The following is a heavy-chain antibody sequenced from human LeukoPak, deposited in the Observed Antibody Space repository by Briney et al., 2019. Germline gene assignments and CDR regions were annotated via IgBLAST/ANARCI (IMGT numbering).Heavy chain of an antibody. D-gene: IGHD3-3*01. J-gene: IGHJ4*02. CDR1: GFTFDDYG. V-gene: IGHV3-20*04. CDR2: INWNGGST. Sequence: GGSLRLSCAASGFTFDDYGMSWVRQAPGKGLEWVSGINWNGGSTGYADSVKGRFTISRDNAKNSLYLQMNSLRAEDTALYYCARADRFLEWLWYFDYWGQGTLVTVSS. CDR3: ARADRFLEWLWYFDY.